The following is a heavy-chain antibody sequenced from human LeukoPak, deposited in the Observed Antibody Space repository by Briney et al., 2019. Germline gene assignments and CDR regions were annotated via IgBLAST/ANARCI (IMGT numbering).Heavy chain of an antibody. CDR1: GFTFRSYD. J-gene: IGHJ4*02. CDR3: AREGKGSGWSTFDY. Sequence: GGSLRLSCAASGFTFRSYDMSSVREAPGKGLEWISTITGSGDNTYYADSVKGRFTISRDNSKSTLYLQMNSLRAEDTAVYYCAREGKGSGWSTFDYWGQGTLVTVSS. D-gene: IGHD6-19*01. V-gene: IGHV3-23*01. CDR2: ITGSGDNT.